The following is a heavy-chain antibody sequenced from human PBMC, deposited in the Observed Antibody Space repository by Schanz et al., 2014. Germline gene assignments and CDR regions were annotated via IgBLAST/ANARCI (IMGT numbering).Heavy chain of an antibody. V-gene: IGHV3-23*01. Sequence: EVQLLESGGGLVQPGGSLRLSCAASGFTFGDYAITWVRQAPGKGLEWVSAINTGVNTYYADSVRGRFTMSRDNSKNTLYLQMNSLRAEDTAVYYCARDHTTESYYSAGPPIDYWGQGTLLTVSS. CDR1: GFTFGDYA. D-gene: IGHD1-26*01. CDR3: ARDHTTESYYSAGPPIDY. J-gene: IGHJ4*02. CDR2: INTGVNT.